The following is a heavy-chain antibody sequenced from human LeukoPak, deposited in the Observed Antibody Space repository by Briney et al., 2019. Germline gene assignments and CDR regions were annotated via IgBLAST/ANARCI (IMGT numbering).Heavy chain of an antibody. V-gene: IGHV3-23*01. CDR3: VREASGGTKGVSGTFDI. J-gene: IGHJ3*02. D-gene: IGHD6-13*01. CDR2: ISGSGDRT. CDR1: GFTFSYYG. Sequence: GGSLRLSCAASGFTFSYYGMNWVRQAPGKGLEWVSGISGSGDRTYYEDSVKGRFTISRDNAKNSLYLQMNSLRAEDTAVYHCVREASGGTKGVSGTFDIWGQGTLVTVSS.